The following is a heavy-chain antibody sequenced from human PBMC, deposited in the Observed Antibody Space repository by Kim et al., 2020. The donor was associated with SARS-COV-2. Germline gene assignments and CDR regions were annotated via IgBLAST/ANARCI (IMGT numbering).Heavy chain of an antibody. CDR2: IIPIFGTA. V-gene: IGHV1-69*13. CDR1: GGTFSSYA. CDR3: ARESQSYDAYLDYYGMDV. J-gene: IGHJ6*02. Sequence: SVKVSCKASGGTFSSYAISWVRQAPGQGLEWMGGIIPIFGTANYAQKFQGRVTITADESTSTAYMELSSLRSEDTAVYYCARESQSYDAYLDYYGMDVWGQGTTVTVSS. D-gene: IGHD3-22*01.